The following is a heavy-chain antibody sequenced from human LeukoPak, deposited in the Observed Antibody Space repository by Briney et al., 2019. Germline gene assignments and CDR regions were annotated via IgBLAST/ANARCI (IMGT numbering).Heavy chain of an antibody. CDR1: GYTFTNYG. V-gene: IGHV1-18*01. CDR2: ISAYNGKT. CDR3: GRTPPYNDFWSGYRSTSLDC. J-gene: IGHJ4*02. D-gene: IGHD3-3*01. Sequence: ASVKVSCKASGYTFTNYGIAWVRQAPGQGLEWMAWISAYNGKTSHADKLQGRITMTTDTATTTAYMELRSLRSDDTAMYYCGRTPPYNDFWSGYRSTSLDCWGQGTLVTVSS.